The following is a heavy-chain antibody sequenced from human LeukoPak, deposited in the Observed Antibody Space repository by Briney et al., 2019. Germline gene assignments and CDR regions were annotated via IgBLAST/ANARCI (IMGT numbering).Heavy chain of an antibody. CDR1: GFTFSSYW. Sequence: GGSLRLSCAASGFTFSSYWMHWVRQAPGKGLVWVSRINSDGSSTSYADSVKGRFTISRDNAKNSLYLQMNRLRAEDTALYYCAKDGWDGYNPNYFDYWGQGTLVTVSS. CDR3: AKDGWDGYNPNYFDY. V-gene: IGHV3-74*01. CDR2: INSDGSST. J-gene: IGHJ4*02. D-gene: IGHD5-24*01.